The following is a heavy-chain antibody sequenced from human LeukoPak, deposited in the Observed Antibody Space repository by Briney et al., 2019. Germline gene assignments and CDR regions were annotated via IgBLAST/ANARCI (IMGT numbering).Heavy chain of an antibody. V-gene: IGHV3-74*01. D-gene: IGHD2-2*01. CDR1: GFTFSSYW. J-gene: IGHJ5*02. CDR2: INSDGSST. Sequence: PGGSLRLSCAASGFTFSSYWMHWVRQAPGKGLVWVSRINSDGSSTSYADSVKGRFTISRDNAKNTLHLQMNSLRAEATAVYYCARDAFKDIVVVPAARLYSWFDPWRQGTLVTVSS. CDR3: ARDAFKDIVVVPAARLYSWFDP.